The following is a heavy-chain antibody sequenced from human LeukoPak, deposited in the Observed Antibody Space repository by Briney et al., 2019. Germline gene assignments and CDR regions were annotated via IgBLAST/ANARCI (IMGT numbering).Heavy chain of an antibody. Sequence: GASVKVSCKASGYTFNDYYMHWVRQAPGQGLEWMGRINPDSGGTDYAQKFQGRVTMTRDTSITTAYMGLDRLRSDDTAVYYCARLGENGLLTGYFYPWGQGTLVTVSS. CDR3: ARLGENGLLTGYFYP. CDR1: GYTFNDYY. CDR2: INPDSGGT. D-gene: IGHD3-9*01. V-gene: IGHV1-2*02. J-gene: IGHJ5*02.